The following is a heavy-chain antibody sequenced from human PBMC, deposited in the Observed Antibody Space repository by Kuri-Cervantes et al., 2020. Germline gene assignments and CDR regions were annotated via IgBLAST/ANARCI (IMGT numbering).Heavy chain of an antibody. Sequence: GESLKISCAASGFTFSSYGMNWFRQAPGKGLEWVSYISDGGTTIYFADSVKGRFTISRDNAQNSLYLQMNSLRAEDTAVYYCAREHRSTRIDFWGQGTLVTVSS. CDR2: ISDGGTTI. CDR1: GFTFSSYG. J-gene: IGHJ4*02. CDR3: AREHRSTRIDF. V-gene: IGHV3-48*04.